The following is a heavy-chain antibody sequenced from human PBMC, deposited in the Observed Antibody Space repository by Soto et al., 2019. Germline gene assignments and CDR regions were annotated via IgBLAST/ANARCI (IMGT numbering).Heavy chain of an antibody. V-gene: IGHV3-7*01. CDR3: AREWSVANPGY. J-gene: IGHJ4*02. CDR2: IKEDGSEK. Sequence: GGSLRLSCAASGFTFSNYWMTWVRQAPGKGLEWVANIKEDGSEKHYVDSVKGRFTISRDNSKNTLYLQMNSLRPEDTAVHYCAREWSVANPGYWGQGTQVTVSS. CDR1: GFTFSNYW. D-gene: IGHD5-12*01.